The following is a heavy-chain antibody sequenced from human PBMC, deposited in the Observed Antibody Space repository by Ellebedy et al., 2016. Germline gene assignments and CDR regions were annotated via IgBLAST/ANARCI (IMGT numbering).Heavy chain of an antibody. J-gene: IGHJ6*02. CDR1: GFNFTTYG. CDR2: ISDYNANT. Sequence: ASVKVSXXASGFNFTTYGLTWVRQAPGQGLVWMGWISDYNANTNYAQKLQGRVPMTTDTSTSTAYMELRSLRSDDTAVYYCARSISSWYGGAVYGMDVWGQGTTVTVSS. CDR3: ARSISSWYGGAVYGMDV. V-gene: IGHV1-18*01. D-gene: IGHD6-13*01.